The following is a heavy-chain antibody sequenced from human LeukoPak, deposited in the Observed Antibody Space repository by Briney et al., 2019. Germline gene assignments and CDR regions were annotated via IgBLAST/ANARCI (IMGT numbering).Heavy chain of an antibody. Sequence: SETLSLTCAVYGGSFSGYYWSWIRQPPGKGLEWIGSIYYSGSTYYNPSLKSRVTISVDTSKNQFSLKLSSVTAADTAVYYCARGPPDCTSTSCYAFDAFDIWGQGTIVTVSS. CDR3: ARGPPDCTSTSCYAFDAFDI. J-gene: IGHJ3*02. CDR1: GGSFSGYY. D-gene: IGHD2-2*01. V-gene: IGHV4-34*01. CDR2: IYYSGST.